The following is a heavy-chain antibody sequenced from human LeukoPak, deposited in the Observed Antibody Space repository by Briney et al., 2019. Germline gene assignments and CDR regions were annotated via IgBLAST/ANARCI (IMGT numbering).Heavy chain of an antibody. Sequence: SSETLSLTCAVYGGSFSGYYWSWIRQPPVKGLEWIGEINHSGSTNYNPSLKSRVTISVDTSKNQFSLKLSSVTAADTAVYYCARGPHYDFWRGAFDIWGQGTMVTVSS. D-gene: IGHD3-3*01. CDR1: GGSFSGYY. J-gene: IGHJ3*02. V-gene: IGHV4-34*01. CDR2: INHSGST. CDR3: ARGPHYDFWRGAFDI.